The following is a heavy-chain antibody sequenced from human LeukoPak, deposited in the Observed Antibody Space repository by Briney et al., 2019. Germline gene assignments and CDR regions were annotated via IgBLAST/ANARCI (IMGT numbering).Heavy chain of an antibody. CDR2: MYYRGNT. Sequence: PSETLSLTCTVSGGSIRSYYWSWIRQPPGKGLEWIGYMYYRGNTNYNPSLKSRVTISVDTSKNQFSLKLSSVTAADTAVYYCATGVHGIAAAGDYYFDYWGQGTLVTVSS. CDR3: ATGVHGIAAAGDYYFDY. J-gene: IGHJ4*02. D-gene: IGHD6-13*01. V-gene: IGHV4-59*01. CDR1: GGSIRSYY.